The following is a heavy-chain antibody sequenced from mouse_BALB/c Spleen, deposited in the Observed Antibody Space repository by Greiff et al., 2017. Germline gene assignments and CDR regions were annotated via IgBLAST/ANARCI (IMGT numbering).Heavy chain of an antibody. J-gene: IGHJ4*01. CDR3: ARWGYGNWGAMDY. CDR1: GYSITSDYA. D-gene: IGHD2-10*02. V-gene: IGHV3-2*02. Sequence: EVKLLESGPGLVKPSQSLSLTCTVTGYSITSDYAWNWIRQFPGNKLEWMGYISYSGSTSYNPSLKSRISITRDTSKNQFFLQLNSVTTEDTATYYCARWGYGNWGAMDYWGQGTSVTVSS. CDR2: ISYSGST.